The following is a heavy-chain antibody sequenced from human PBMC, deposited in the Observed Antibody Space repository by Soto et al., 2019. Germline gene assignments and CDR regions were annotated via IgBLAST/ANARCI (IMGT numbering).Heavy chain of an antibody. CDR1: GYTFTSYY. Sequence: ASVKVSCKASGYTFTSYYMHWVRQAPGQGLEWMGIINPSGGSTSYAQKFQGRVTMTRDTSTSTVYMELSSLRSEETAVYYCARDRRRITIFGVAPGGWFDPWGQGTLVTVSS. CDR3: ARDRRRITIFGVAPGGWFDP. J-gene: IGHJ5*02. D-gene: IGHD3-3*01. CDR2: INPSGGST. V-gene: IGHV1-46*03.